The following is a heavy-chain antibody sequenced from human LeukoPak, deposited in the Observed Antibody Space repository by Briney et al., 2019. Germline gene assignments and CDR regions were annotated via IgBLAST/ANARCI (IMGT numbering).Heavy chain of an antibody. CDR3: ARQTTIDDSYYYMDV. J-gene: IGHJ6*03. CDR2: IRADGSHA. D-gene: IGHD5-24*01. Sequence: GGSLRLSCEGSGFTFSDAWMNWVRQAPGKGLQWVANIRADGSHAKYVDSVQGRFTISKDNAENSLYLQMNSLRVDDTAVYYCARQTTIDDSYYYMDVWGKGTTVTVSS. V-gene: IGHV3-7*01. CDR1: GFTFSDAW.